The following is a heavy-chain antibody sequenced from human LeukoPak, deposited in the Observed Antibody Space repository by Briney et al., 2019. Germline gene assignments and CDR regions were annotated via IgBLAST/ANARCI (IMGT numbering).Heavy chain of an antibody. J-gene: IGHJ4*02. CDR2: ISSSGDSF. D-gene: IGHD6-19*01. V-gene: IGHV3-48*03. CDR3: ARMAVAGQYNDY. Sequence: GGSLRLPCVASGFTFSNYEMNWVRQAPGKGLEWVSYISSSGDSFYYADSVKGRFTISRDNARNSLYLQMNSLRAEDTAIYYCARMAVAGQYNDYWGQGTLVTVSS. CDR1: GFTFSNYE.